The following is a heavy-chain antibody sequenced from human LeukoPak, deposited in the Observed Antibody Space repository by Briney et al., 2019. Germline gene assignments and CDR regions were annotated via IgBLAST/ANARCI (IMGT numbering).Heavy chain of an antibody. J-gene: IGHJ4*02. CDR1: GGSISSSSYY. Sequence: PSETLSLTCTVSGGSISSSSYYWGWIRQPPGKGLEWIGSIYYSGSTYYNPSLKSRVTISVDTSKNQFSLKLSSVTAADTAVYYCAQTRGGDPVHFDYWGQGTLVTVSS. CDR3: AQTRGGDPVHFDY. D-gene: IGHD4-17*01. CDR2: IYYSGST. V-gene: IGHV4-39*01.